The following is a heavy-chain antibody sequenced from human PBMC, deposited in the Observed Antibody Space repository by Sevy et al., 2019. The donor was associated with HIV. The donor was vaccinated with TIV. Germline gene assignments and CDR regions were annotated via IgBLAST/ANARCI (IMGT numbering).Heavy chain of an antibody. V-gene: IGHV3-15*03. CDR1: GFTFSTAW. J-gene: IGHJ4*02. Sequence: GGSLSLSCAASGFTFSTAWMNWVRQAPGKGLEWVGRVKSKGNGKTKDNAGPVKDRFKISRVDSKNTLYLEMNSLKTEDTAVYYCTADRGYDWNHLGYWCQGTLVTVSS. D-gene: IGHD1-20*01. CDR3: TADRGYDWNHLGY. CDR2: VKSKGNGKTK.